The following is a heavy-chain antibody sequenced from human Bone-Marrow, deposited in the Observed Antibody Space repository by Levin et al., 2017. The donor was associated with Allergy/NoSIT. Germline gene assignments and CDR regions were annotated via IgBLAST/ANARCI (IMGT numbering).Heavy chain of an antibody. CDR1: GFTFSIYS. CDR3: AKVRRGLDAFDI. CDR2: ISASDDST. Sequence: GESLKISCTVSGFTFSIYSINWVRQAPGKGLEWVSSISASDDSTFYTDSVKGRLTISRDNSKNTIYLQMNSLRAEDTAIYYCAKVRRGLDAFDIWGQGTMVNVSS. D-gene: IGHD3/OR15-3a*01. V-gene: IGHV3-23*01. J-gene: IGHJ3*02.